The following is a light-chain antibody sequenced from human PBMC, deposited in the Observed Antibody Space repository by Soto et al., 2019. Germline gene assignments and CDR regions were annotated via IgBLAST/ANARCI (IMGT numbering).Light chain of an antibody. CDR2: LAS. V-gene: IGKV1-17*01. CDR1: QHITND. Sequence: DIQMTQSPSSLSASVGDTVTITCRASQHITNDCAWYQQKAGRAPKCLILLASRLLTGVPSRFSGSGSGTEFTLTISSLQPEDFATYYCLHHTGYPPVFGQGTKVEIK. CDR3: LHHTGYPPV. J-gene: IGKJ2*01.